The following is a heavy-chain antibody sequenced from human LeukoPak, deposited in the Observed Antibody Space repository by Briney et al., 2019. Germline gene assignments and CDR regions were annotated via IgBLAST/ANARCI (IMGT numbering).Heavy chain of an antibody. Sequence: SETLSLTCTVSGGSISNYYWSWIRQPPGKGLEWIGYIYYSGSTNYNPSLKSRVTISVDTSKNQFSLKLSSVTAADTAVYYCARHYYYGSGSYPIDYWGQGTLVTVSS. CDR1: GGSISNYY. D-gene: IGHD3-10*01. CDR2: IYYSGST. CDR3: ARHYYYGSGSYPIDY. J-gene: IGHJ4*02. V-gene: IGHV4-59*08.